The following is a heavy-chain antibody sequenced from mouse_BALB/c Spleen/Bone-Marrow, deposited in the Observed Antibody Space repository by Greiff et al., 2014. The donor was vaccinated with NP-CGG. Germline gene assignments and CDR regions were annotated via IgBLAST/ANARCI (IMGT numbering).Heavy chain of an antibody. Sequence: QVQLQQSGAELARPGASVKMSCRASGCTFTTYTIHWVRQRPGQGLEWIGYINPSSGYTNYNQKFKDKATLTADKSSSTAYMQLSSLTSEDSAVYYCARRDDGYVFFDYWGQGTTLTVSS. CDR1: GCTFTTYT. CDR3: ARRDDGYVFFDY. J-gene: IGHJ2*01. V-gene: IGHV1-4*01. CDR2: INPSSGYT. D-gene: IGHD2-3*01.